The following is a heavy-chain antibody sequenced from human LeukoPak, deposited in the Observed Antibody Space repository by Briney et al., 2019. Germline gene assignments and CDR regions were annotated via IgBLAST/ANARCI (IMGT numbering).Heavy chain of an antibody. D-gene: IGHD3-22*01. J-gene: IGHJ6*02. CDR1: GFTFGSYA. CDR3: ARDKGYYDSSGYYPYYYYYGMDV. V-gene: IGHV3-30-3*01. Sequence: GGSLRLSCAASGFTFGSYAMHWVRQAPGKGLEWVAVISYDGSNKYYADSVKGRFTISRDNSKNTLYLQMNSLRAEDTAVYYCARDKGYYDSSGYYPYYYYYGMDVWGQETTVTVSS. CDR2: ISYDGSNK.